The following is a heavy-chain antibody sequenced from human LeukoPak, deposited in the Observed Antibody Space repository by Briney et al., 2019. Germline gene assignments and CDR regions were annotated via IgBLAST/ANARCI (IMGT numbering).Heavy chain of an antibody. J-gene: IGHJ4*02. Sequence: ASVKVSCKASGYTFTSYYMHWVRQAPGQGLEWMGIINPSGGSTSYAQKFQGRVTITADKSTSTAYMELSSLRSEDTAVYYCAREGPVGWNDVRGYYFDYWGQGTLVTVSS. V-gene: IGHV1-46*01. CDR2: INPSGGST. D-gene: IGHD1-1*01. CDR3: AREGPVGWNDVRGYYFDY. CDR1: GYTFTSYY.